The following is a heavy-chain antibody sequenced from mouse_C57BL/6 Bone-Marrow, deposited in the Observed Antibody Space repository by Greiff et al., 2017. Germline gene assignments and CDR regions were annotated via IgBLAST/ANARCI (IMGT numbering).Heavy chain of an antibody. CDR1: GFTFSDYY. J-gene: IGHJ2*01. CDR3: ARHITTVEESSGNYFDY. CDR2: ISNGGGST. V-gene: IGHV5-12*01. Sequence: VQLKESGGGLVQPGGSLKLSCAASGFTFSDYYMYWVRQTPEKRLEWVAYISNGGGSTYYPDTVKGRFTISRDNAKNTLYLQMSRLKSEDTAMYYCARHITTVEESSGNYFDYWGQGTTLTVSS. D-gene: IGHD1-1*01.